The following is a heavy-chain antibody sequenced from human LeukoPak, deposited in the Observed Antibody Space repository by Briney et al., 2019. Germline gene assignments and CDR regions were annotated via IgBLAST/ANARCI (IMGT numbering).Heavy chain of an antibody. D-gene: IGHD2-15*01. CDR1: GFTVSSNY. Sequence: GGSLRLSCAASGFTVSSNYMNWVRQAPGKGLEWVSIIYSGGSTYYADSVKGRFTISRDNAKNSLYLQMNSLRAEDTALYYCAREDQPRGTFDYWGQGILVTVSS. J-gene: IGHJ4*02. CDR2: IYSGGST. V-gene: IGHV3-53*01. CDR3: AREDQPRGTFDY.